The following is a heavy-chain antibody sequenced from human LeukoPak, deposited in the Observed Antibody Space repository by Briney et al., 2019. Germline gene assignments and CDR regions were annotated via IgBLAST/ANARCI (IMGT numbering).Heavy chain of an antibody. Sequence: SETLSPPCAVYGGAFSGYYWSLIRQPPRKGLEWMGGINHSGSTNYNPSLKSRVTISVDTSKNQFSLKLSSVTAADTAVYYCARGGEYTVVVVAAKNYMDVWGKGTTVTVSS. V-gene: IGHV4-34*01. CDR2: INHSGST. CDR3: ARGGEYTVVVVAAKNYMDV. CDR1: GGAFSGYY. D-gene: IGHD2-15*01. J-gene: IGHJ6*03.